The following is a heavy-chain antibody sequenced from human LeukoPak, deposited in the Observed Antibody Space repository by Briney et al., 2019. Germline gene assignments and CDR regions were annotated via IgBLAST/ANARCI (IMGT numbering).Heavy chain of an antibody. D-gene: IGHD4-11*01. CDR2: SRNKVISYIT. J-gene: IGHJ4*02. Sequence: GGSLRLSRAASGFTFSDHYMDWVRQAPGKGLEWVGRSRNKVISYITQYAASVEGRFTISRDDSKNPLYLQMNSLKTEDTAVYYCARPSSPYSEADYWGQGTLVTVSS. CDR1: GFTFSDHY. CDR3: ARPSSPYSEADY. V-gene: IGHV3-72*01.